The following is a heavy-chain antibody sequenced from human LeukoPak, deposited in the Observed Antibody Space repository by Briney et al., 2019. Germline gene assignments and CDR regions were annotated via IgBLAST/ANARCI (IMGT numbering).Heavy chain of an antibody. V-gene: IGHV1-24*01. CDR2: SDPEDGET. J-gene: IGHJ6*02. CDR3: ATWGDYSNYVMDV. D-gene: IGHD4-11*01. CDR1: GYTHTELS. Sequence: ASVRVSCKVSGYTHTELSMHWMRQAPGKWLEWMGGSDPEDGETIYAQKFHGRVTMTEDTSTDTAYMELSSLRSEDTAVYYCATWGDYSNYVMDVWGQGTTVTVSS.